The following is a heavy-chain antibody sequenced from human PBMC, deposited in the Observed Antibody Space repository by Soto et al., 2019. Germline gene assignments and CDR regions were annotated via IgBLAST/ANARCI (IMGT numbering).Heavy chain of an antibody. CDR2: MNPNSGNT. Sequence: ASVKVSCKASGYTFTSYDINWVRQATGQGLEWMGWMNPNSGNTGYAQKFQGRVTMTRNTSISTAYMELSSLRSEDTAVYYCARGPWNWNSRRSLFSMDVCGQGTTVTVYS. J-gene: IGHJ6*02. CDR1: GYTFTSYD. D-gene: IGHD1-7*01. V-gene: IGHV1-8*01. CDR3: ARGPWNWNSRRSLFSMDV.